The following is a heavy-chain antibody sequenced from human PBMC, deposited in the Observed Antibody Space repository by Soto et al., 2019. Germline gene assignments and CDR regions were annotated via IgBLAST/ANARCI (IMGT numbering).Heavy chain of an antibody. D-gene: IGHD3-16*02. CDR2: IVVGSGNT. CDR1: GFTFTSSA. V-gene: IGHV1-58*02. Sequence: SVKVSCKASGFTFTSSAMQWVRQARGQRLEWIGWIVVGSGNTNYAQKFQERVTIARDMSTSTAYMELSSLRSEDTAVYYCAAGDDYIWGSYRYWGQGTLVTVSS. J-gene: IGHJ4*02. CDR3: AAGDDYIWGSYRY.